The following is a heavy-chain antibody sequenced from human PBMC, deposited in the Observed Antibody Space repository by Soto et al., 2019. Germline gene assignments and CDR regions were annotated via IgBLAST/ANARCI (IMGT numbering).Heavy chain of an antibody. J-gene: IGHJ5*02. CDR2: IYYSGST. CDR1: GVSISSSSYY. CDR3: ARRSAAGTVIWFDP. V-gene: IGHV4-39*01. Sequence: SETLSLTCTVSGVSISSSSYYWGWIRQPPGKGLEWIGSIYYSGSTYYNPSLQNRVTISVDTSKNQFSLKLSPVTAADTAIYYCARRSAAGTVIWFDPWGQGTLVTVSS. D-gene: IGHD6-13*01.